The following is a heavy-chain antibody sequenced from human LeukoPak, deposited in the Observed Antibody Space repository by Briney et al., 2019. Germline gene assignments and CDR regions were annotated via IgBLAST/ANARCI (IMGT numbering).Heavy chain of an antibody. CDR3: AREYPDSDWFDP. V-gene: IGHV4-30-4*08. D-gene: IGHD2-2*02. CDR1: GGSISSGDYY. Sequence: PSQTLSLTCTVSGGSISSGDYYWSWIRQPPWKGLEWIGYIYYSGSTYYNPSLKSRVTISVDTSKNQFSLKLSSVTAADTAVYYGAREYPDSDWFDPWGQGTLVTVSS. CDR2: IYYSGST. J-gene: IGHJ5*02.